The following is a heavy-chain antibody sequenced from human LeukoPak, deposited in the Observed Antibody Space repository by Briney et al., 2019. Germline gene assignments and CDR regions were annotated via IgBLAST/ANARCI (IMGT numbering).Heavy chain of an antibody. CDR1: GDSISSYY. CDR2: IYTSGST. D-gene: IGHD3-10*01. CDR3: AREILWFGEFQSYYYMDV. J-gene: IGHJ6*03. V-gene: IGHV4-4*07. Sequence: SKTLSLTCTVSGDSISSYYWSWILQPAGKGLEWIGRIYTSGSTNYNPSLKSRVTMSVDTSKNQFSLKLSSVTAADTAVYYCAREILWFGEFQSYYYMDVWGKGTTVTVTS.